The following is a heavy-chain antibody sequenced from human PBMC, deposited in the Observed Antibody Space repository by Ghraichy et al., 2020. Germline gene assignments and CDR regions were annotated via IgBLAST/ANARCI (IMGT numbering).Heavy chain of an antibody. J-gene: IGHJ6*02. D-gene: IGHD2-2*02. CDR3: AKAPPLACSSTSCYKGVDYYYYYGMDV. CDR1: GFTFSSYA. Sequence: GESLNISCAASGFTFSSYAMSWVRQAPGKGLEWVSAISGSGGSTYYADSVKGRFTISRDNSKNTLYLQMNSLRAEDTAVYYCAKAPPLACSSTSCYKGVDYYYYYGMDVWGQGTTVTVSS. V-gene: IGHV3-23*01. CDR2: ISGSGGST.